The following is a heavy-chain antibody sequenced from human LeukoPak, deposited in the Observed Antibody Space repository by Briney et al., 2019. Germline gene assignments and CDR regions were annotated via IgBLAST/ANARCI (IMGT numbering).Heavy chain of an antibody. V-gene: IGHV4-39*07. Sequence: SETLSLTCTVSGGSISSRSYYWGWIRQPPGKGLEWIGSISYSGSTYYNPSLKSRVTISVDTSKNQFSLKLSSVTAADTAVYYCASPRSYYDSSGYYISWGQGTLVTVSS. D-gene: IGHD3-22*01. CDR3: ASPRSYYDSSGYYIS. J-gene: IGHJ5*02. CDR2: ISYSGST. CDR1: GGSISSRSYY.